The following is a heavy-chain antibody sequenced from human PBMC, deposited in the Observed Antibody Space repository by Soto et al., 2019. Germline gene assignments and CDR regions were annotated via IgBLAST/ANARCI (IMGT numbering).Heavy chain of an antibody. CDR2: IYPYDPDT. J-gene: IGHJ4*01. CDR1: VYSFSSYW. Sequence: PGESLKISCKTSVYSFSSYWIGWVRQMPGKGMEWMGNIYPYDPDTRYSSFFQGQVTISADTSITTAYLQWSGLRASDTAMYFCARHLVGSTRWNFDYWGQGTLVTVSS. CDR3: ARHLVGSTRWNFDY. V-gene: IGHV5-51*01. D-gene: IGHD2-2*01.